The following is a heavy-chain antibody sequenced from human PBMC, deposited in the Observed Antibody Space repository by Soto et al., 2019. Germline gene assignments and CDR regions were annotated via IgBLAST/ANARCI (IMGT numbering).Heavy chain of an antibody. J-gene: IGHJ5*02. V-gene: IGHV3-23*01. CDR2: ISGSGGST. CDR1: GFTFSSYA. Sequence: PGGSLRLSCAASGFTFSSYAMSWVRQAPGKGLEWVSAISGSGGSTYYADSVKGRFTISRDNSKNTLYLQMNSLRAEDTAVYYCAKGFWSGYYTGWFDPWGQGTLVTVSS. D-gene: IGHD3-3*01. CDR3: AKGFWSGYYTGWFDP.